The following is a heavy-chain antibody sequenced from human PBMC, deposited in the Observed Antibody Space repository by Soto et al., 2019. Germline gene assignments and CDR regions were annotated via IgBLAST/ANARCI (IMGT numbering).Heavy chain of an antibody. CDR3: ARPSLGLGFGDYYYGMDV. Sequence: GESMKISCKGSGYSFTSYWISWVRQMPGKGLEWMGRIDPSDSYTNYSPSFQGHVTISADKSISTAYLQWSSLKASDTAMYYCARPSLGLGFGDYYYGMDVWGQGTTVTVSS. J-gene: IGHJ6*02. D-gene: IGHD3-10*01. CDR1: GYSFTSYW. CDR2: IDPSDSYT. V-gene: IGHV5-10-1*01.